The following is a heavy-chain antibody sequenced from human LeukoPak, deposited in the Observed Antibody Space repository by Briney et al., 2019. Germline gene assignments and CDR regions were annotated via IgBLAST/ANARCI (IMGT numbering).Heavy chain of an antibody. V-gene: IGHV1-69*06. Sequence: SVKVSCKASGGTFSSYAISWVRQPPGQGVEWMGRIFPIFGTANYAQKFQGRVTITADKSTSTAYMELSSLRSEDTAVYYYARGADYYDSSSFDYWGQGTLVTVSS. D-gene: IGHD3-22*01. J-gene: IGHJ4*02. CDR2: IFPIFGTA. CDR3: ARGADYYDSSSFDY. CDR1: GGTFSSYA.